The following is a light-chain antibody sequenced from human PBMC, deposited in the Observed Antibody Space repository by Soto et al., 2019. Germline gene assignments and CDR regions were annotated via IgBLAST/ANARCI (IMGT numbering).Light chain of an antibody. CDR2: EGS. Sequence: QSALTQPASVSGSPGQSITISCTGTSSDVGGYKHVSWYQQHPGKAPKLMIYEGSKRPSGVSICFTGSKSGNTASLTISGLQAEDEADYYCCSYAGSSTYVFGIGTKVTVL. J-gene: IGLJ1*01. V-gene: IGLV2-23*01. CDR1: SSDVGGYKH. CDR3: CSYAGSSTYV.